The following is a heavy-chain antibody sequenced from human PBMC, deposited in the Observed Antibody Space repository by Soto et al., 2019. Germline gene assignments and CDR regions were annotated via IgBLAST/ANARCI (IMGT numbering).Heavy chain of an antibody. Sequence: EVQLLESGGGLVQPGGSLRLSCEASGFTFGSYAMNWLRQAPGRGLECVSFISGSGRTTYYADSVKGRFTVSRDNSKNPLYLQMNSPRSQDTGLNFCAKFRGTSYSFYSLELWGKGTTVTVSS. CDR3: AKFRGTSYSFYSLEL. CDR1: GFTFGSYA. V-gene: IGHV3-23*01. CDR2: ISGSGRTT. J-gene: IGHJ6*03. D-gene: IGHD2-21*01.